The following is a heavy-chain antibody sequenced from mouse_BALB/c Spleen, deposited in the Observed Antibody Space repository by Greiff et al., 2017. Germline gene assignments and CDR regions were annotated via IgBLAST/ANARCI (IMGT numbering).Heavy chain of an antibody. V-gene: IGHV3-2*02. CDR3: ARSRFPFDY. Sequence: VQLQQSGPGLVKPSQSLSLTCTVTGYSITSDYAWNWIRQFPGNKLEWMGYISYSGSTSYNPSLKSRISITRDTSKNQFFLQLNSVTTEDTATYYCARSRFPFDYWGQGTTLTVSS. CDR2: ISYSGST. J-gene: IGHJ2*01. CDR1: GYSITSDYA.